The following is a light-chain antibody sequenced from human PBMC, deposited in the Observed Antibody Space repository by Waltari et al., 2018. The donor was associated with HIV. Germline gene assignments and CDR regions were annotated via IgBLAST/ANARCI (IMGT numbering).Light chain of an antibody. V-gene: IGLV2-8*01. CDR3: SSYGGSNILL. J-gene: IGLJ3*02. CDR2: EVS. CDR1: SSDIGTYNF. Sequence: QSALTQPPSASGSPGQSVTISCTGTSSDIGTYNFVSWYPPHPGKAPKLMISEVSKRPSGVPDRFSGSKYGNTASLTVSGIQTEDEADYYCSSYGGSNILLFGGGTKLTVL.